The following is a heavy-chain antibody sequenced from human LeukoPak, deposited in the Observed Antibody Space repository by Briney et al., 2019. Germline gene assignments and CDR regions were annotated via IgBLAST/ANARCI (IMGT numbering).Heavy chain of an antibody. CDR2: INNSSRYI. Sequence: PGGSLRLSCAPSEFTFNNYTLNWVRQVPGKGLEWVSSINNSSRYISYADSVNGRFTISRDNAKNSLYLQMNSLRAEDTAVYYCAREGRWLQFRSFDYWGQGALVTVSS. CDR3: AREGRWLQFRSFDY. CDR1: EFTFNNYT. V-gene: IGHV3-21*01. J-gene: IGHJ4*02. D-gene: IGHD5-24*01.